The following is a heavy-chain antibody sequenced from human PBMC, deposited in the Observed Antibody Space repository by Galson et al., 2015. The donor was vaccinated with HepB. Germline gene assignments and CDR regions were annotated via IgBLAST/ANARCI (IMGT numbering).Heavy chain of an antibody. D-gene: IGHD3-22*01. J-gene: IGHJ3*01. V-gene: IGHV3-30*14. CDR2: ISYDGNHP. CDR3: ARGYDGSRGYIRDGIGV. CDR1: AFTFSYYA. Sequence: SLRLSCAASAFTFSYYAIHWVRQAPGKGLEWVAVISYDGNHPYYAASVKGRFTISRDNSKNTLYLQMKGLTLDDTAVYYCARGYDGSRGYIRDGIGVWGQGTQVTVSS.